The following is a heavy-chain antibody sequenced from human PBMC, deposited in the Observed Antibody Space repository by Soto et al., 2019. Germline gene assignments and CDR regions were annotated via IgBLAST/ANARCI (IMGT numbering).Heavy chain of an antibody. CDR3: AKGPGAVPAAKAARFFGY. CDR1: GFTFSSYA. D-gene: IGHD2-2*01. V-gene: IGHV3-23*01. Sequence: PGGSLRLSCAASGFTFSSYAMSWVRQAPGKGLEWVSAISGSGGSTYYADSVKGRFTISRDNSKNTLYLQMNSLRAEDTAVYYFAKGPGAVPAAKAARFFGYWGQGTLVTV. J-gene: IGHJ4*02. CDR2: ISGSGGST.